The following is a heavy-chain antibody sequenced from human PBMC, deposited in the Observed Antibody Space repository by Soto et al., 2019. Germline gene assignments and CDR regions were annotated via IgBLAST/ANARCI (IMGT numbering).Heavy chain of an antibody. D-gene: IGHD3-16*01. V-gene: IGHV1-46*01. J-gene: IGHJ3*02. CDR2: INPSGGST. Sequence: GASVKVSCKASGYTFTSYYMHWVRQAPGQGLEWMGIINPSGGSTSYAQKFQGRVTMTRDTSTSTVYMELSSLRSEDTAVYYCARDQGDRRSSSDDAFDIWGQGTMVTVSS. CDR3: ARDQGDRRSSSDDAFDI. CDR1: GYTFTSYY.